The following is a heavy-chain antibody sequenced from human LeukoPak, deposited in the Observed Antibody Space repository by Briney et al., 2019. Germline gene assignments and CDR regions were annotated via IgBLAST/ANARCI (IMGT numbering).Heavy chain of an antibody. J-gene: IGHJ4*02. CDR1: GFTFNNYA. V-gene: IGHV3-23*01. CDR3: AKAPVTTCRGAYCYPFDY. CDR2: ISGSGGNT. Sequence: GGSLRLSCAASGFTFNNYATNWVRQAPGKGLEWVSSISGSGGNTYYADSVKGRFTISRDSSKNTLFLQMNRLRPEDAAVYYCAKAPVTTCRGAYCYPFDYWGQGTLVTVSS. D-gene: IGHD2-21*01.